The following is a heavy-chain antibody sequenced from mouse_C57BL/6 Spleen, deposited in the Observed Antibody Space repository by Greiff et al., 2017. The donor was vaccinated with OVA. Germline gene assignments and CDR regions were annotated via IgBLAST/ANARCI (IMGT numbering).Heavy chain of an antibody. Sequence: EVQLQQSGPELVKPGASVKISCKASGYSFTDYNMNWVKQSNGKSLEWIGVINPNYGTTSSNQKFKGKATLTVDQSSSTAYMQLNSLTSEDSAVYYCAAPYYYGSSYWYFDVWGTGTTVTVSS. CDR2: INPNYGTT. CDR3: AAPYYYGSSYWYFDV. CDR1: GYSFTDYN. D-gene: IGHD1-1*01. V-gene: IGHV1-39*01. J-gene: IGHJ1*03.